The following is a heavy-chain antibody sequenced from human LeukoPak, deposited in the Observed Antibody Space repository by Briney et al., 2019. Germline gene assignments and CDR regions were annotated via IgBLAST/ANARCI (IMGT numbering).Heavy chain of an antibody. J-gene: IGHJ6*02. CDR1: GFSFSSYW. D-gene: IGHD6-19*01. V-gene: IGHV3-7*03. CDR3: ARDPGRQYSSIADV. CDR2: IKEDGSKK. Sequence: GGSLRLSCAASGFSFSSYWMNWVRRAPGKGLEWLANIKEDGSKKYYVDSVKGRFTISRDNAKNSLYLQMDSLRAEDTAVYYCARDPGRQYSSIADVWGQGTTVTVS.